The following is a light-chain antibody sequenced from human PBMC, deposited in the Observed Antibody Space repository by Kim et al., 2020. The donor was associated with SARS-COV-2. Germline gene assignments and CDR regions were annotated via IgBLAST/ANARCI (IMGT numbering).Light chain of an antibody. CDR3: NSRDSSGEQV. CDR2: GKN. CDR1: SLRSYY. V-gene: IGLV3-19*01. Sequence: SSELTQDPAVSVALGQTVRITCQGDSLRSYYASWYQQKPGQAPVLVIYGKNNRPSGIPDRFSGSSSGNTASLTITGAQAEAEADYYCNSRDSSGEQVFGG. J-gene: IGLJ2*01.